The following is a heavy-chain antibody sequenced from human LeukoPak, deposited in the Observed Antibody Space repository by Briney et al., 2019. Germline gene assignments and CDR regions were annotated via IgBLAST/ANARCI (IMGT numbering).Heavy chain of an antibody. CDR1: GGSISSYY. V-gene: IGHV4-59*01. J-gene: IGHJ4*02. CDR3: ARDGPTIRQRGGWYTPPYYFDY. CDR2: IYYSGST. Sequence: SETLSLTCTVSGGSISSYYWSWIRQPPGKGLERIGYIYYSGSTNYNPSLKSRVTISVDTSKNQFSLKLSSVTAADTAVYYCARDGPTIRQRGGWYTPPYYFDYWGQGTLVTVSS. D-gene: IGHD6-19*01.